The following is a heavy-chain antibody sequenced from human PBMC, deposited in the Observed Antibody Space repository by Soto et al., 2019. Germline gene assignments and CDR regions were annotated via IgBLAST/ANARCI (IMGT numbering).Heavy chain of an antibody. D-gene: IGHD6-19*01. CDR3: ARYGGSGCYAASWFDL. Sequence: PSETLSLTCIVSGGSINSGNYYWGWIRQSPGKGLEWIESIYYSGGTLNNPSFRGRVTMSVDTSKNQFTLKLTSVTAADTGVYFCARYGGSGCYAASWFDLWAQGTLVTVS. J-gene: IGHJ5*02. CDR1: GGSINSGNYY. V-gene: IGHV4-39*01. CDR2: IYYSGGT.